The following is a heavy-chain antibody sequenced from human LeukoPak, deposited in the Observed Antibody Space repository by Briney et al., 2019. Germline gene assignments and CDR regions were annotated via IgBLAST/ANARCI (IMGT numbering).Heavy chain of an antibody. CDR3: ARDHLVPAAMESWFDP. CDR1: GGSISSYY. D-gene: IGHD2-2*01. CDR2: IYYSGST. Sequence: PSETLSLTCTVSGGSISSYYWSWIRQPPGKGLEWIGYIYYSGSTNYNPSLKSRVTISVDTSKNQFSLKLSSVTAADTAVYYCARDHLVPAAMESWFDPWGQGTLVTVSS. V-gene: IGHV4-59*01. J-gene: IGHJ5*02.